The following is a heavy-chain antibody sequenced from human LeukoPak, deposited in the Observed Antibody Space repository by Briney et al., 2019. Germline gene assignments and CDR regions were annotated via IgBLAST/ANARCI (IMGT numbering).Heavy chain of an antibody. V-gene: IGHV3-53*01. Sequence: GGSLRLSCAASGFTVSSNYMSWVRQAPGKGLEWVSVIYSDGSTYYADSVKGRFTISRDNSKNTLYLQMNGLRAEDTAVYYCANLCSSTSCYRQDRAFDIWGQGTMVTVSS. J-gene: IGHJ3*02. CDR1: GFTVSSNY. D-gene: IGHD2-2*01. CDR2: IYSDGST. CDR3: ANLCSSTSCYRQDRAFDI.